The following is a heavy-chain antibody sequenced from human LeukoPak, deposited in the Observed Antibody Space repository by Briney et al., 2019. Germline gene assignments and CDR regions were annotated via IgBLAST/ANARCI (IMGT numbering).Heavy chain of an antibody. J-gene: IGHJ5*02. CDR2: VHSTGYT. V-gene: IGHV4-4*07. Sequence: SETLSLTCVVSGGSISNDYWNWIRQPAGRDLEWIGRVHSTGYTDYNPSLTSRVTMSVDTSKNQFSLNLKSVTAADTAVYYCARGSASVFSMIRGVGWFDPWGQETLVTVSS. D-gene: IGHD3-10*01. CDR1: GGSISNDY. CDR3: ARGSASVFSMIRGVGWFDP.